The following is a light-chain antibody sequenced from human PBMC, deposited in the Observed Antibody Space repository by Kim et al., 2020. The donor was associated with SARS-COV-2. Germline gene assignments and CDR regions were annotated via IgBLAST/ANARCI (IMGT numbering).Light chain of an antibody. J-gene: IGLJ1*01. V-gene: IGLV3-19*01. CDR1: SFSTNY. CDR3: SSRDSPNKKYV. CDR2: EEN. Sequence: SSELTQDPAVSVALGQTVRITCQGDSFSTNYASWYQHEAGQAPRLVIYEENNRPSGIPDRFSGSSAGNTASLTITGAQVEDEADYYCSSRDSPNKKYVLGTGTKVTVL.